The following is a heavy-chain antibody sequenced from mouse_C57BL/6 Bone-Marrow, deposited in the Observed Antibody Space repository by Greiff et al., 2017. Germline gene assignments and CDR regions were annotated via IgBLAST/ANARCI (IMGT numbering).Heavy chain of an antibody. D-gene: IGHD1-1*02. CDR3: ARLWYYFDY. CDR2: IYPGSGNT. J-gene: IGHJ2*01. CDR1: GYTFTDYY. Sequence: QVQLQQSGAELVRPGASVKLSCKASGYTFTDYYINWVKQRPGQGLEWIARIYPGSGNTYYNEKFKGKATLTAEKSSSTAYMQLSSLTSEDSAVXFCARLWYYFDYWGQGTTLTVSS. V-gene: IGHV1-76*01.